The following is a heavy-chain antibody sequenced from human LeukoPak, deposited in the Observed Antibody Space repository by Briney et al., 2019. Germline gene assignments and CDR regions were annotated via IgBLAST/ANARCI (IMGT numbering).Heavy chain of an antibody. Sequence: GGSLRLSCAASGFTFSSFAMNWVRQAPGKGLEWVSAISGSGGSTYYADSVKGRFTISRDNSKNTLYLQMNSLRAEDTAVYYCAKDRVAVAGTQGYWGQGTLVTVSS. CDR3: AKDRVAVAGTQGY. J-gene: IGHJ4*02. CDR1: GFTFSSFA. CDR2: ISGSGGST. D-gene: IGHD6-19*01. V-gene: IGHV3-23*01.